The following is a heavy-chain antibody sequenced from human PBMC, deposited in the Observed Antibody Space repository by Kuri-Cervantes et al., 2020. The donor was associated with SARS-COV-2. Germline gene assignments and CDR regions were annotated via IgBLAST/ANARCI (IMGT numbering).Heavy chain of an antibody. V-gene: IGHV3-9*01. CDR1: GFTFDDYA. CDR2: ISWNSGSI. Sequence: GGSLRLSCAASGFTFDDYAMHWVRQAPGEGLEWVSGISWNSGSIGYADSVKGRFTISRDNAKNSLYLQMNSLRAEDTALYYCAKDFGTMVQGVIDYWGQGTLVTVSS. CDR3: AKDFGTMVQGVIDY. J-gene: IGHJ4*02. D-gene: IGHD3-10*01.